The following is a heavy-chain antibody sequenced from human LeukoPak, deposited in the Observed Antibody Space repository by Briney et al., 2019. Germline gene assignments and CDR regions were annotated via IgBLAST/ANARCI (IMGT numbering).Heavy chain of an antibody. CDR2: ISFSGGST. CDR3: ARDIQLST. Sequence: GGSLRLSCAASGFTFSDSAMSWVRQAPGKGLEWVSLISFSGGSTYYADSVKGRFTISRDNSKVTLYLQMNSLRAEDTATYYCARDIQLSTWGLGTMVTVSS. CDR1: GFTFSDSA. V-gene: IGHV3-23*01. J-gene: IGHJ3*01. D-gene: IGHD5-24*01.